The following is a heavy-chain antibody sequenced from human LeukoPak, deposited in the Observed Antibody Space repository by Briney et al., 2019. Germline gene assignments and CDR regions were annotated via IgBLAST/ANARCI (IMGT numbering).Heavy chain of an antibody. CDR3: ARDSGISWSGYYIVY. CDR1: GFTFSSYW. D-gene: IGHD3-3*01. CDR2: IKQDGSEK. J-gene: IGHJ4*02. V-gene: IGHV3-7*01. Sequence: GGSLRLSCAASGFTFSSYWMSWVRQAPGKGLEWVANIKQDGSEKYYVDSVKGRFTISRDNAKNSLYLQMNSLRAEDTAVYYCARDSGISWSGYYIVYWGQGTLVTVSS.